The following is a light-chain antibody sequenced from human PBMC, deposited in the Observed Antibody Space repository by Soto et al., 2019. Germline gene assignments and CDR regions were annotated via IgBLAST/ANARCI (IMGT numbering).Light chain of an antibody. J-gene: IGKJ4*02. V-gene: IGKV3-20*01. Sequence: EIVLTQSPATLSVSPGERATLSCRASQSVGTFLAWYQQKPGQVPRLLIYGASSRATGIPDRFSGSGSGTDFTLTISRLEPEDFAVYYCQQYGSSPLTFGGGTKVDIK. CDR3: QQYGSSPLT. CDR2: GAS. CDR1: QSVGTF.